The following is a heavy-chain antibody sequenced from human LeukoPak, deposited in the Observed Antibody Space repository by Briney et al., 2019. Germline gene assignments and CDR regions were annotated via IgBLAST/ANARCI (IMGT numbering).Heavy chain of an antibody. D-gene: IGHD4/OR15-4a*01. CDR2: IYYSGST. CDR1: GGSISSGGYY. J-gene: IGHJ4*02. CDR3: AGVGANYGSYFDY. Sequence: SETLSLTCTVSGGSISSGGYYWSWIRQHPGKGLERIGYIYYSGSTYYNPSLKSRVTISVDTSKNQFSLKLSSVTAADTAVYYCAGVGANYGSYFDYWGQGTLVTVSS. V-gene: IGHV4-31*03.